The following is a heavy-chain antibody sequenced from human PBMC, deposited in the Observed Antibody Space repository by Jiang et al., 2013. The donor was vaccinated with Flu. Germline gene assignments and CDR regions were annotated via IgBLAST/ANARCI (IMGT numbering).Heavy chain of an antibody. CDR3: ARGAGDYSPDY. Sequence: KKPGSSVKVSCKASGGTFSSYAVNWVRRAPGQGLEWMGGIIPIFDTAKYAQKFQGRVTITADKSTSTAYMELSSLRSEDTAVYFCARGAGDYSPDYWGQGTLVTVSS. D-gene: IGHD4-17*01. CDR2: IIPIFDTA. CDR1: GGTFSSYA. V-gene: IGHV1-69*06. J-gene: IGHJ4*02.